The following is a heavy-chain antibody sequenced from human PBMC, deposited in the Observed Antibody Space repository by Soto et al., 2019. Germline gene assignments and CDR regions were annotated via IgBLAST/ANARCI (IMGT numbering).Heavy chain of an antibody. J-gene: IGHJ4*02. D-gene: IGHD4-17*01. Sequence: ASVKVSCKVSGYTLTELSMHWVRQAPGKGLEWMGGFDPEDGETIYAQKFQGRVTMTEDTSTDTAYMELSSLRSEDTAVYYCATDSTVRGDSDYWGQGTLVTVSS. V-gene: IGHV1-24*01. CDR3: ATDSTVRGDSDY. CDR2: FDPEDGET. CDR1: GYTLTELS.